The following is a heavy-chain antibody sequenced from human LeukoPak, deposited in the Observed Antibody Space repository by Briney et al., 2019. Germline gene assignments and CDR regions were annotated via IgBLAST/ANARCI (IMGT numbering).Heavy chain of an antibody. CDR2: ISAYNGNT. CDR1: GYTFTSYG. V-gene: IGHV1-18*01. J-gene: IGHJ4*02. D-gene: IGHD2-15*01. Sequence: ASVKVSCKASGYTFTSYGISWVRQAPGQGLEWMGWISAYNGNTNYAQKLQGRVTMTTDTSTSTAYMELRSLRSDDTAVYYCARVYSPDIVVVVATHFDYWGQGTLVTVSS. CDR3: ARVYSPDIVVVVATHFDY.